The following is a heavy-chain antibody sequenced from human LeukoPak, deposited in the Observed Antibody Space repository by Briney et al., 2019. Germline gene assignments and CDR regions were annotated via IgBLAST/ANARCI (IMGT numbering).Heavy chain of an antibody. CDR1: GGSISSYY. V-gene: IGHV4-59*01. J-gene: IGHJ4*02. CDR2: IYYSGST. CDR3: ARSDYDYVWGSYRYTH. Sequence: SETLSLTCTVSGGSISSYYWSWIRQPPGKGLEWIGYIYYSGSTNYNPSLKSRVTISVDTSKNQFSLKLSSVTAADTAVYYCARSDYDYVWGSYRYTHWGRGTLVTVSS. D-gene: IGHD3-16*02.